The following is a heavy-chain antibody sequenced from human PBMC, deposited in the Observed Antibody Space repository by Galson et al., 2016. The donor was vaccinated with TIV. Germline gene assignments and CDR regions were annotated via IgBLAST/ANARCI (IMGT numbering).Heavy chain of an antibody. D-gene: IGHD6-19*01. J-gene: IGHJ4*02. Sequence: SVKVSCKASGYTFTSYYMHWVRQAPGQGLEWMGIINPSGGSTSYAQKFQGRVTMTRDASTSTVYMELSSLRSEDTAVYYCARVLEVAGTDYWGQGTLVTVSS. CDR3: ARVLEVAGTDY. V-gene: IGHV1-46*01. CDR2: INPSGGST. CDR1: GYTFTSYY.